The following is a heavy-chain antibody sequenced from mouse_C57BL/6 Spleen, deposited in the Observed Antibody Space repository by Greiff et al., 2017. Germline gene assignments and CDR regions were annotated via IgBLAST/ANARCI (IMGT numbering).Heavy chain of an antibody. D-gene: IGHD1-1*01. J-gene: IGHJ2*01. CDR2: IDPSDSYT. V-gene: IGHV1-69*01. Sequence: VQLQQPGAELVMPGASVKLSCKASGYTFTSYWMHWVKQRPGQGLEWIGEIDPSDSYTNYNQKFKGKSTLTVDKSSSTAYMQLSSLTSEDSAVYYCARLNYYGSSYWGQGTTLTVSS. CDR1: GYTFTSYW. CDR3: ARLNYYGSSY.